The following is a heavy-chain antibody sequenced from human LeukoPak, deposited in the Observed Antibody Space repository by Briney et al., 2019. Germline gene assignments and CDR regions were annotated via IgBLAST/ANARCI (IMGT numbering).Heavy chain of an antibody. CDR1: GYTFTSYG. D-gene: IGHD6-13*01. CDR3: ARVRALGSSWYYYYMDV. Sequence: SVKVSCKASGYTFTSYGISWVRQAPGQGLEWMGGIIPIFGTANYAQKFQGRVTITADESTSTAYMELSSLRSEDTAVYYSARVRALGSSWYYYYMDVWGKGTTVTISS. V-gene: IGHV1-69*13. J-gene: IGHJ6*03. CDR2: IIPIFGTA.